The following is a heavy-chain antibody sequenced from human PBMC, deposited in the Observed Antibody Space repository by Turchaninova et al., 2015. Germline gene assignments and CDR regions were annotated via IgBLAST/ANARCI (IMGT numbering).Heavy chain of an antibody. CDR1: GFTFNNFC. CDR2: ISHDGSHK. CDR3: AKLGPWPSDPVDGFDI. V-gene: IGHV3-30*18. J-gene: IGHJ3*02. Sequence: QVQLVASGGGVGQPGGSLRRSCGASGFTFNNFCMHWVGQAPGEGLEWVAVISHDGSHKPYANSVKGRFTNSRDNSKYTLSLQMNSLTPEDTALYYCAKLGPWPSDPVDGFDIWGQGAMVVVSS. D-gene: IGHD2-2*01.